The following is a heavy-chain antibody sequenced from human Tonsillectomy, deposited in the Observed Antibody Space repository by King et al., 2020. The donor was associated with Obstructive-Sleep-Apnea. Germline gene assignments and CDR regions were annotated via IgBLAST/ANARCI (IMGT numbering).Heavy chain of an antibody. Sequence: VQLVESGAEVKKPGSSVKVSCKASGGTFSSYAISWVRQAPGQGLEWMGGIIPIFGTANXAXKFQGRVTITADESTSTAYMELSSLRSEDTAVYYCARSIVVVPAAPPGGMDXWGQGTTVTVSS. CDR2: IIPIFGTA. V-gene: IGHV1-69*01. CDR1: GGTFSSYA. D-gene: IGHD2-2*01. CDR3: ARSIVVVPAAPPGGMDX. J-gene: IGHJ6*02.